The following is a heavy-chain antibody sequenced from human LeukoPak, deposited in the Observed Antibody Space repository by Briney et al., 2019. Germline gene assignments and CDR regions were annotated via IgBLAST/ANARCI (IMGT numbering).Heavy chain of an antibody. J-gene: IGHJ6*03. CDR1: GFTFSDYY. CDR3: ARDLANERYSSGWYINYYYYYYMDV. Sequence: GGSLRLSCAASGFTFSDYYMSWIRQAPGKGLEWVSYISSSGSTIYYADSVKGRFTISRDNAKNSLYLQMNSLRAEDTAVYYCARDLANERYSSGWYINYYYYYYMDVWGKGTTVTISS. CDR2: ISSSGSTI. V-gene: IGHV3-11*04. D-gene: IGHD6-19*01.